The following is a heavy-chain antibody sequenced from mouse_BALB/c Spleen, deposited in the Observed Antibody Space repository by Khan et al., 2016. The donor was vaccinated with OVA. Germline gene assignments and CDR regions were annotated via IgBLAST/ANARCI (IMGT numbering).Heavy chain of an antibody. CDR3: ARGAVYYCRGKNAWFAY. CDR1: GYIFTNYG. Sequence: LVESGPELKKPGETVKISCKASGYIFTNYGMNWVKQAPGQGLKWMGWINTYTGEPTYADDFRGRFAFSLETSASTAYLQINNLKNEDTATDFCARGAVYYCRGKNAWFAYWGQGTLVTVSA. J-gene: IGHJ3*01. CDR2: INTYTGEP. D-gene: IGHD1-1*01. V-gene: IGHV9-3-1*01.